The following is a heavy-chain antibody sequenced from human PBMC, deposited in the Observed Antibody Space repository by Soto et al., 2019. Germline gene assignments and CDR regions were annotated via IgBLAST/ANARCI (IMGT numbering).Heavy chain of an antibody. CDR3: TRGYRRIDIYAFDI. V-gene: IGHV3-72*01. CDR1: GSTLSDHY. Sequence: PGGTLRLSCAASGSTLSDHYVDWVRQAPGKGLEWVGRSGNKANSDTTEYGSSVKGRFTISRDDSKNSMYLQMNSLKTEDTAVYSCTRGYRRIDIYAFDIWDQGTLDTVSS. J-gene: IGHJ3*02. D-gene: IGHD3-16*02. CDR2: SGNKANSDTT.